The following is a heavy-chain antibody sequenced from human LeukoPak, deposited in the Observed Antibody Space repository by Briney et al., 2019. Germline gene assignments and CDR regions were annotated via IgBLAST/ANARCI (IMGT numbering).Heavy chain of an antibody. CDR2: ISAYNGNT. D-gene: IGHD3-10*01. CDR3: ARDSSGYYYGSGRSENYNYYGMDV. V-gene: IGHV1-18*01. Sequence: SVKVSCKASGYTFTSYGISWVRQAPGQGLEWMGWISAYNGNTNYAQKLQGRVTMTTDTSTSTAYMELRSLRSDDTAVYYCARDSSGYYYGSGRSENYNYYGMDVWGQGTTVTVSS. CDR1: GYTFTSYG. J-gene: IGHJ6*02.